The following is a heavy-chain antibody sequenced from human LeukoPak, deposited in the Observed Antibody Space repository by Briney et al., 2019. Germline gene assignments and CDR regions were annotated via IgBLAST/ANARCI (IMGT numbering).Heavy chain of an antibody. D-gene: IGHD1-26*01. V-gene: IGHV4-34*01. CDR3: ARGGLKWELLPARARKSYYFDY. Sequence: SETLSLTCAFYGGSFSGYYWSWIRQPPGKGLEWIGEINHSGGTKYNPSLKSRVTISLDTSKNQFSLKLSSVTAADTAVYYCARGGLKWELLPARARKSYYFDYWGQGTLVTVSS. CDR2: INHSGGT. CDR1: GGSFSGYY. J-gene: IGHJ4*02.